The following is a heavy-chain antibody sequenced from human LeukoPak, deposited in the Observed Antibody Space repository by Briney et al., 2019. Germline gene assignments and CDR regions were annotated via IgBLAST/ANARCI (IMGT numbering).Heavy chain of an antibody. D-gene: IGHD3-10*01. CDR1: GYTFNTYG. CDR3: ARDNYYHYDY. CDR2: INTNTGNP. J-gene: IGHJ4*02. V-gene: IGHV7-4-1*02. Sequence: ASVKVSCKASGYTFNTYGVNWVRQAPGQGREWMGWINTNTGNPTYAQGFTGRFVFSLDTSVSTAYLQISSLKAEDTAVYYCARDNYYHYDYWGQGTLVTVSS.